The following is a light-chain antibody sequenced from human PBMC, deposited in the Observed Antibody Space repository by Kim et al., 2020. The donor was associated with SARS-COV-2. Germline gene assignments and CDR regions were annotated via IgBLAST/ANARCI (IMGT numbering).Light chain of an antibody. CDR2: GAS. Sequence: EIVLTQSPGTLSLCPGERATLSCRASQSVRSSNLVGYQQKPGQAPRLLIYGASNRATGIPDRFSGSGSATDFTLTISRLEPEDFAVYYCQQFGSSLPYTFGQGTKLEI. J-gene: IGKJ2*01. CDR3: QQFGSSLPYT. CDR1: QSVRSSN. V-gene: IGKV3-20*01.